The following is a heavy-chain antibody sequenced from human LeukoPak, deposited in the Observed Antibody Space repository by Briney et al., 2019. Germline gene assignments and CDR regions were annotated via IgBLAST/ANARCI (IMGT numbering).Heavy chain of an antibody. J-gene: IGHJ4*02. CDR1: GFTFSSYS. V-gene: IGHV3-48*02. CDR2: ICSSGRTI. CDR3: ARGKRGYSSSWYDY. D-gene: IGHD6-13*01. Sequence: PGGSLRLSCAASGFTFSSYSMNWVRQAPGKGLEWVSYICSSGRTIYYADSVKGRLSISRDNAKNSLYLQMNSLRDEDTAVYYCARGKRGYSSSWYDYWGQGTLVSVSS.